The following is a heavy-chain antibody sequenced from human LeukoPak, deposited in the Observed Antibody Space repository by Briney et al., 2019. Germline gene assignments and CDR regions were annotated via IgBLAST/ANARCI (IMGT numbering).Heavy chain of an antibody. Sequence: ASVKVSCKVSGYXLTELSIHWVRQAPGKGLEWMGGFDPEDGETIYAQKFQGRVTMTEDTSTDTAYMELSSLRSEDTAVYYCATTVVVIQSDAFDIWGQGTMVTVSS. J-gene: IGHJ3*02. CDR1: GYXLTELS. CDR3: ATTVVVIQSDAFDI. V-gene: IGHV1-24*01. D-gene: IGHD3-22*01. CDR2: FDPEDGET.